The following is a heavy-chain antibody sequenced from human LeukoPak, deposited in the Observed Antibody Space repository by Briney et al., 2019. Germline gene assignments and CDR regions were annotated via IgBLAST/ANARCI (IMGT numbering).Heavy chain of an antibody. CDR1: GFTFDDYA. D-gene: IGHD6-13*01. V-gene: IGHV3-9*01. J-gene: IGHJ4*02. CDR3: AKDVRSYSSSPFDY. CDR2: ISWNSGSI. Sequence: AGGSLRLSCAASGFTFDDYAMHWVRQAPGKGLDWVSGISWNSGSIGYADSVKGRFTISRDNAKNSLYLQMNSLRAEDTALYYCAKDVRSYSSSPFDYWGQGTLVTVSS.